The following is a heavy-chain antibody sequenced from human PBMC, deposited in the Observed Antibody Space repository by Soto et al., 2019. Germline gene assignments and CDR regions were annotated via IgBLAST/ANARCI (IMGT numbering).Heavy chain of an antibody. CDR1: GGSISSSSYY. V-gene: IGHV4-39*01. CDR2: IYYSGST. CDR3: ARHDQYCSGGSCTGWYFDL. J-gene: IGHJ2*01. D-gene: IGHD2-15*01. Sequence: QLQLQESGPGLVKPSETLSLTCTVSGGSISSSSYYWGWIRQPPGKGLEWIGSIYYSGSTYYNPSLKSRVTISVDTSKNQFSLKLSSVTAADTAVYYCARHDQYCSGGSCTGWYFDLWGRGTLVTVSS.